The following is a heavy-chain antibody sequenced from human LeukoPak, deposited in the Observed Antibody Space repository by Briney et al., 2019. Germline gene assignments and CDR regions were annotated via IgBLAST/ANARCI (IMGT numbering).Heavy chain of an antibody. J-gene: IGHJ4*02. Sequence: VKVSCKASGYTFTGYYIHWVRQAPGQGLEWMGWVNCNTGGTNYAQRFQDRVTMTRDTSISTAYMELSRLTSDDTAVYYCARDKYSGYDRFPYRGQGTLVTVSS. CDR1: GYTFTGYY. V-gene: IGHV1-2*02. D-gene: IGHD5-12*01. CDR3: ARDKYSGYDRFPY. CDR2: VNCNTGGT.